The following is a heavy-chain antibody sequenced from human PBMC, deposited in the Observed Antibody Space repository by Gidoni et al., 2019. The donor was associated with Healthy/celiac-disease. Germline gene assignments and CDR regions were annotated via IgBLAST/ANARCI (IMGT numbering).Heavy chain of an antibody. CDR2: IYYSGST. J-gene: IGHJ1*01. D-gene: IGHD1-26*01. CDR3: ARASGSYHEYFKH. V-gene: IGHV4-61*10. Sequence: GHGLEWIWDIYYSGSTNYNPSLKSRVTISVDTSKNQFSLKLSSVTAADPVVYYCARASGSYHEYFKHWGKGTLVTVSS.